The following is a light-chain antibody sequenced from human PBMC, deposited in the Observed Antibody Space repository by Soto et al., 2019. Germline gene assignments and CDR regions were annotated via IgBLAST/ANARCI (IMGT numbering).Light chain of an antibody. CDR1: QSVSNTY. CDR3: KQFNNNQLT. Sequence: DIAFTQSPGTLSLSPGARATLSCRARQSVSNTYLAWYQQKPGQAHRLLTLGAYSMDTGIQDRFSGSGSGTDFTLTIRSLQPEDFATYYCKQFNNNQLTFGRGTKVDIK. V-gene: IGKV3-20*01. J-gene: IGKJ4*01. CDR2: GAY.